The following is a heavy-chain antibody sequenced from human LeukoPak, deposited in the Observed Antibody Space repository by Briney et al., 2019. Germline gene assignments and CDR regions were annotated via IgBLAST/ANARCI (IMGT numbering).Heavy chain of an antibody. J-gene: IGHJ6*03. D-gene: IGHD5/OR15-5a*01. CDR2: LNSDGSYT. CDR3: ARSTTHYYYYYMDV. Sequence: GGSLRLSCAASGFTFSSYWMHWVRQAPGKGLVWVSRLNSDGSYTTYADSVKGRFTISRDNAKNTLFLQVNSLRVDDTAVYYCARSTTHYYYYYMDVWGKGTTVTVSS. V-gene: IGHV3-74*01. CDR1: GFTFSSYW.